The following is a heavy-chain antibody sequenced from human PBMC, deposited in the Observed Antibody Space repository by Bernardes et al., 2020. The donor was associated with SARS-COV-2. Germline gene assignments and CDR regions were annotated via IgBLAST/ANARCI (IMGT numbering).Heavy chain of an antibody. Sequence: ASVKVSCKVSGYTLTELSMHWVRQAPGKGLEWMGGFDPEDGETIYAQKFQGRVTMTEDTSTDTAYMELSSLRSEDTAVYYCATAPVLRGIAAAGKPTPYYYGMDVWGQGTTVTVSS. D-gene: IGHD6-13*01. V-gene: IGHV1-24*01. CDR2: FDPEDGET. CDR1: GYTLTELS. CDR3: ATAPVLRGIAAAGKPTPYYYGMDV. J-gene: IGHJ6*02.